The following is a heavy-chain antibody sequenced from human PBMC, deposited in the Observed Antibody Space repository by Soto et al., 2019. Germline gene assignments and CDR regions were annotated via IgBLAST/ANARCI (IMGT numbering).Heavy chain of an antibody. D-gene: IGHD2-2*01. V-gene: IGHV3-33*01. CDR3: ARDLSIQDIVVVPAAPTGYTPAFDI. CDR2: IWYDGSNK. J-gene: IGHJ3*02. CDR1: GFTFSSYG. Sequence: QVQLVESGGGVVQPGRSLRLSCAASGFTFSSYGMHWVRQAPGKGLEWVAVIWYDGSNKYYAASVKGRLTISRDNSKNPLDLQMNSLRAEDTAVDYCARDLSIQDIVVVPAAPTGYTPAFDIWGQGTMVTVSS.